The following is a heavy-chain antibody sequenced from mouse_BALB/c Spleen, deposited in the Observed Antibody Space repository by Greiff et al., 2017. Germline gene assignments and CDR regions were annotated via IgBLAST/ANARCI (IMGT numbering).Heavy chain of an antibody. CDR2: ISSGGSYT. D-gene: IGHD1-2*01. CDR1: GFTFSSYG. V-gene: IGHV5-6*01. J-gene: IGHJ3*01. CDR3: ARQITTVTRFAY. Sequence: DVQLVESGGDLVKPGGSLKLSCAASGFTFSSYGMSWVRQTPDKRLEWVATISSGGSYTYYPDSVKGRFTISRDNAKNTLYLQMSSLKSEDTAMYYCARQITTVTRFAYWGQGTLVTVSA.